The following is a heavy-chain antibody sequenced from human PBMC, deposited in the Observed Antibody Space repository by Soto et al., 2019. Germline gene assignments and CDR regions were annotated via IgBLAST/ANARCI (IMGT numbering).Heavy chain of an antibody. CDR3: ARDSDHYYYDGSGYHLDY. D-gene: IGHD3-22*01. CDR2: IWYDGSNK. CDR1: GFTFSSYG. J-gene: IGHJ4*02. Sequence: PGGSLRLSCAASGFTFSSYGMHWVRQAPGKGLEWVAVIWYDGSNKYYADSVKGRFTISRDNSKNTLYLQMNSLRAEDTAVYYCARDSDHYYYDGSGYHLDYRGQGTLVTVSS. V-gene: IGHV3-33*01.